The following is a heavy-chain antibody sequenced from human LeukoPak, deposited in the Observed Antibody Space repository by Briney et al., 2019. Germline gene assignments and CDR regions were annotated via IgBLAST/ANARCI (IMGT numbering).Heavy chain of an antibody. CDR1: RDSVSTNSAS. CDR3: ARGGIGYCTSSSCYFDS. V-gene: IGHV6-1*01. J-gene: IGHJ4*02. Sequence: SQTLSLTSAISRDSVSTNSASWEWVRHSPSGVREWLGRTYYNSKWYNAYAASVRERITINPGTSNNHSSLQLNSMPPADTAVYYCARGGIGYCTSSSCYFDSWGQGTLVTVSS. D-gene: IGHD2-2*01. CDR2: TYYNSKWYN.